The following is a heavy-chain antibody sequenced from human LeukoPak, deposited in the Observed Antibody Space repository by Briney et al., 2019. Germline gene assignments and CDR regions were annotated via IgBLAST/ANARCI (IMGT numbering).Heavy chain of an antibody. J-gene: IGHJ4*02. V-gene: IGHV4-38-2*02. Sequence: SETLSLTCSVSGFSISGGYYWGWIRQPPGKGLEWLGSIYHSGNTDYNPSLKSRVTISVDTSKNQFPLKLSSVTAADTAVYYCAVADYDSSGYLRYWGQGTLVTVSS. CDR2: IYHSGNT. CDR3: AVADYDSSGYLRY. D-gene: IGHD3-22*01. CDR1: GFSISGGYY.